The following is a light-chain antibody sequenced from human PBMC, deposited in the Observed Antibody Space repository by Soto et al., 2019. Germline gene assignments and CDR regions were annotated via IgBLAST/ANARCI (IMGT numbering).Light chain of an antibody. CDR3: QQYGTAPLT. J-gene: IGKJ4*01. CDR1: QSIAANY. V-gene: IGKV3-20*01. Sequence: EIVLTQSPGSLSLSPGERATLSCRASQSIAANYLAWNQQKPGQAPRLLIYVTSSRATGIPDRFSGSGSGTDFTLTIRRLEPEDFAVYYCQQYGTAPLTFGGVTKV. CDR2: VTS.